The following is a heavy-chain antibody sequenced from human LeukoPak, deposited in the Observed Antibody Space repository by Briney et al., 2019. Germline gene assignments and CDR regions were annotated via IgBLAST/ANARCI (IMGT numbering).Heavy chain of an antibody. CDR1: GGSISSYY. CDR3: ARGYDVVVVAATDDAFDI. CDR2: IYYSGST. D-gene: IGHD2-15*01. J-gene: IGHJ3*02. V-gene: IGHV4-59*01. Sequence: KPSETLSLTCTVSGGSISSYYWSWIRQPPGKGLEWIGYIYYSGSTNYSPSLKSRVTISVDTSKNQFSLKLSSVTAADTAVYYCARGYDVVVVAATDDAFDIWGQGTMVTVSS.